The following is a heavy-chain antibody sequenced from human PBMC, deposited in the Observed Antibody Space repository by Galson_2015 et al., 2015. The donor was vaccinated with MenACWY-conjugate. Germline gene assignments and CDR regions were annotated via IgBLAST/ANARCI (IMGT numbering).Heavy chain of an antibody. Sequence: SLRLSCAASGFTFSDYYMSWIRQAPGKGLEWVSYISYSSSYTNYADSVKGRFTISRDNAKNSLYLQMNGLRAEDTAVYYCARGAIAAAGTFVYWGQGTLVTVSS. V-gene: IGHV3-11*05. CDR3: ARGAIAAAGTFVY. D-gene: IGHD6-13*01. CDR1: GFTFSDYY. J-gene: IGHJ4*02. CDR2: ISYSSSYT.